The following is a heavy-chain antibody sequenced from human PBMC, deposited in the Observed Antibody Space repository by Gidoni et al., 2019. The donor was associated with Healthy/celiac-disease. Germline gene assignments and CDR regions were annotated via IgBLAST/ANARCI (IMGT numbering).Heavy chain of an antibody. J-gene: IGHJ6*02. CDR2: IFSNDEK. CDR3: ARILSNPHGGYYYYYGMDV. V-gene: IGHV2-26*01. D-gene: IGHD3-16*01. Sequence: LEWLAHIFSNDEKSYSTSLKSRLTISKDTSKSQVVLTMTNMDPVDTATYYCARILSNPHGGYYYYYGMDVWGQGTTVTVSS.